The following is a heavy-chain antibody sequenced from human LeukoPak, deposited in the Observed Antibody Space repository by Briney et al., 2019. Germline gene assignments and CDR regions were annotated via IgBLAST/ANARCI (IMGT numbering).Heavy chain of an antibody. J-gene: IGHJ4*02. D-gene: IGHD6-13*01. CDR2: ISAYNGNT. CDR1: GYTFTSYG. Sequence: ASVKVSCKASGYTFTSYGISWVRQAPGQGLEWMGWISAYNGNTNYAQKLQGRVTITTDTSTSTAYMELRSLRYDDTAVYYCARAEYSSSWYYFDYWGQRTLVTVSS. CDR3: ARAEYSSSWYYFDY. V-gene: IGHV1-18*01.